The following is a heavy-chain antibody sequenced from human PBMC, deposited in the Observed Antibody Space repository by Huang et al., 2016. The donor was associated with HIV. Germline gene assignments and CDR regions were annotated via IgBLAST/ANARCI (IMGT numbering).Heavy chain of an antibody. J-gene: IGHJ4*02. D-gene: IGHD5-12*01. Sequence: QVQLVQSGAEVKKPGSSVKLSCQSSGGGSSSYAISWVRQARGQGLEWMGGISPSFGTTDYAPRFQGRVTITADESTNTAYIELSSLEYDDTALYYCARSGPRWGLATIWTLVYWGQGTLVTVSS. CDR3: ARSGPRWGLATIWTLVY. V-gene: IGHV1-69*13. CDR1: GGGSSSYA. CDR2: ISPSFGTT.